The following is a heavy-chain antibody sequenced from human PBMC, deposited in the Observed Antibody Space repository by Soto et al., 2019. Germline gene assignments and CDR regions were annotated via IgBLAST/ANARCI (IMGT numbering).Heavy chain of an antibody. V-gene: IGHV3-64D*06. CDR2: ISSNGVST. Sequence: GGSLRLSCSASGLSFNDYAMHWVRQAAGKGLKYVSSISSNGVSTYYADSVKGRFTISRDNSENTLYLQMNSLRVEDTAVYYCVKDRFVNYWGQGALVTVSS. J-gene: IGHJ4*02. CDR1: GLSFNDYA. CDR3: VKDRFVNY. D-gene: IGHD3-3*01.